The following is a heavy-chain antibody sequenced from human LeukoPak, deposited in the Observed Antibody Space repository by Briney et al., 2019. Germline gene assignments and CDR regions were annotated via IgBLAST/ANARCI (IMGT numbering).Heavy chain of an antibody. CDR1: GFTFDSYG. Sequence: GGSLRLSCAASGFTFDSYGMSWVRQAPGQGLEWVSGISVSAGDTDYADSVKGRFTIARDNSKNTLFLQMNSLRTEDTALYYCAKERFCSVTSCAGDFDYWGQGTLVTVSS. V-gene: IGHV3-23*01. D-gene: IGHD2-2*01. CDR2: ISVSAGDT. CDR3: AKERFCSVTSCAGDFDY. J-gene: IGHJ4*02.